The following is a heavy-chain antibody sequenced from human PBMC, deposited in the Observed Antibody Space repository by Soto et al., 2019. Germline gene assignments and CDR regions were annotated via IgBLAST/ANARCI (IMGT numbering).Heavy chain of an antibody. CDR1: GGSFSAYY. CDR3: ARDKITGLFDY. Sequence: QVQLQQWGAGLLKPSETLSLTCAVYGGSFSAYYWTWIRQPPGTGLEWIGEINHSGSTNYNPSLKXXVTISVDTSTNQFSLKLTSVTAADTAVYYCARDKITGLFDYWGQGTLVTVSS. J-gene: IGHJ4*02. V-gene: IGHV4-34*01. D-gene: IGHD2-8*02. CDR2: INHSGST.